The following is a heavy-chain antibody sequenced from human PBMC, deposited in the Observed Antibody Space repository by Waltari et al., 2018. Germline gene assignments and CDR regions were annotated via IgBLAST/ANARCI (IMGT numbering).Heavy chain of an antibody. V-gene: IGHV3-7*04. CDR3: ARVAVAATGDFDY. Sequence: EVQLVESGGGLVQPGGSLRLSCAASGFTFSSYWMSWVRQAPGKGLEWVANIKQDGSEKYYVDAVKGRFTISRDNAKNSLYLQMNSLRAEDTAVYYCARVAVAATGDFDYWGQGTLVTVSS. D-gene: IGHD6-19*01. J-gene: IGHJ4*02. CDR1: GFTFSSYW. CDR2: IKQDGSEK.